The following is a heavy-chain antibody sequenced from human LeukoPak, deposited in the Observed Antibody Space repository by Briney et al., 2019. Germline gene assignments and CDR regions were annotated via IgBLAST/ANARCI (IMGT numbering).Heavy chain of an antibody. J-gene: IGHJ6*03. D-gene: IGHD5-18*01. CDR2: ISSSGSTI. CDR1: GFTFSSYE. CDR3: ARDVDTAMGYYHYYYYMDV. V-gene: IGHV3-48*03. Sequence: GGSLRLSCAASGFTFSSYEMNWVRQAPGKGLEWVSYISSSGSTIYYADSVKGRFTISRDNAKNSLYLQMNSLRAEDTAVYYCARDVDTAMGYYHYYYYMDVWGKGTTVTVSS.